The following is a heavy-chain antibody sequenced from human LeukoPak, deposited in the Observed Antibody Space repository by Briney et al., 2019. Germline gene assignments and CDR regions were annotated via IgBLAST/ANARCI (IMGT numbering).Heavy chain of an antibody. CDR3: AASMVRGVESYYYYYMDV. V-gene: IGHV4-34*01. D-gene: IGHD3-10*01. CDR2: INHSGST. CDR1: GGSFSGYY. J-gene: IGHJ6*03. Sequence: SETLSLTCAVYGGSFSGYYWSWIRQPPGKGLEWIGVINHSGSTNYNPSLKSRVTISVDTSKNQFSLKLSSLTGAETAVYYCAASMVRGVESYYYYYMDVWSKETTVTVSS.